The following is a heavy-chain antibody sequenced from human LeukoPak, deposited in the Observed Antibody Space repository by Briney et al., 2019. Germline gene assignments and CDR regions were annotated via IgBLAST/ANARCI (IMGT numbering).Heavy chain of an antibody. CDR1: GFTFSSYW. J-gene: IGHJ5*02. V-gene: IGHV3-74*01. Sequence: AGGSLRLSCAASGFTFSSYWMHWVRQAPGKGLVWVSRINSDGSSTSYADSVKGRFTISRDNAKNTLYLQMNSLRAEDTAVYYCARGRKGLLTYYFDNGIANWFDPWGQGTLVTVSS. D-gene: IGHD3-22*01. CDR2: INSDGSST. CDR3: ARGRKGLLTYYFDNGIANWFDP.